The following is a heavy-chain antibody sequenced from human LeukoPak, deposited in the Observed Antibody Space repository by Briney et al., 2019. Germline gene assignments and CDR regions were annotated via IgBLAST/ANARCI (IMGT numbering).Heavy chain of an antibody. CDR2: IYYSGST. D-gene: IGHD4-23*01. J-gene: IGHJ4*02. Sequence: PSETLSLTCTVSGGSISSSSYYWGWIRQPPGKGLEWIGSIYYSGSTYYNPSLKSRVTMSVDTSKNQFSLKLSSVTAADTAVYYCARDQGVVTPFFDYWGQGTLVTVSS. V-gene: IGHV4-39*07. CDR1: GGSISSSSYY. CDR3: ARDQGVVTPFFDY.